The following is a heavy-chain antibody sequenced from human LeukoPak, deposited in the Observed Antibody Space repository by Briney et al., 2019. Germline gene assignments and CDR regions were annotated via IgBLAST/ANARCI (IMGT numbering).Heavy chain of an antibody. CDR2: IWYDGSNK. CDR1: GFTFSSHG. D-gene: IGHD6-19*01. CDR3: ARDGTGSNSGWYIH. J-gene: IGHJ4*02. Sequence: PGGSLRLSCAASGFTFSSHGMHWVRQAPGRGLEWVAVIWYDGSNKYYADSVKGRFTISRDNSKNTLYLQMNSLRAEDTAVYYCARDGTGSNSGWYIHWGQGALVTVSS. V-gene: IGHV3-33*01.